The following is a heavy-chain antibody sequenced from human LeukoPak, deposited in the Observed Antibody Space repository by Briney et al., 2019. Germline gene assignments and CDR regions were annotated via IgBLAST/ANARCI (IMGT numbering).Heavy chain of an antibody. Sequence: GGSLRLSCAASGFTISSRFMSWVRQAPGKGLEWVSLIQSGGKTFYAESVQGRFTISRDNSKNTLYLQMNSLRVEDTAVYYCARGSSDNIQLFDPWGQGTLVTVSS. D-gene: IGHD1-1*01. CDR3: ARGSSDNIQLFDP. V-gene: IGHV3-66*01. J-gene: IGHJ5*02. CDR2: IQSGGKT. CDR1: GFTISSRF.